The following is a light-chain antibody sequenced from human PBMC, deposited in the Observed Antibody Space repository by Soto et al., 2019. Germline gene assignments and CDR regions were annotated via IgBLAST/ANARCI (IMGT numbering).Light chain of an antibody. J-gene: IGKJ5*01. CDR1: DSISSK. CDR3: QQNKDRPT. CDR2: DAT. V-gene: IGKV3-15*01. Sequence: IVVTQSTAPLSLAPGERVALGCRASDSISSKLVWYQQKPGQAPRLLIHDATTRATGIPARFSGSGSGTEFILSISSVESADFAISYCQQNKDRPTFGRGTRLEIK.